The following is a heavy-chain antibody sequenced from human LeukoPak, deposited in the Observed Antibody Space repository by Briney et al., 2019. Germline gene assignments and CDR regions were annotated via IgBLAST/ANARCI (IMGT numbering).Heavy chain of an antibody. CDR1: GFTFSSYE. D-gene: IGHD6-19*01. CDR2: ISSSGSTI. CDR3: ARDGSGWYFDY. J-gene: IGHJ4*02. Sequence: GGSLRLSCAASGFTFSSYEMNWVRQAPGKGLEWVSYISSSGSTIYYADSVKGRFTISRDNSKNTLYLQMNSLRAEDTAVYYCARDGSGWYFDYWGQGTLVTVSS. V-gene: IGHV3-48*03.